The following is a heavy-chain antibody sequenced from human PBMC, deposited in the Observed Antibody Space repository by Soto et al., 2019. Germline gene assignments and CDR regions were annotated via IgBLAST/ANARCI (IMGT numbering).Heavy chain of an antibody. CDR1: GFTFVNYA. Sequence: LRLSCAASGFTFVNYAMSWVRQAPGKGLEWVSTISGSGVTTYYADSVKGRFTISRDNSKNTLYLQMNSLRAEDTAEYYCAKYMVATIYFDYWGQGALVTVSS. CDR2: ISGSGVTT. D-gene: IGHD5-12*01. J-gene: IGHJ4*02. CDR3: AKYMVATIYFDY. V-gene: IGHV3-23*01.